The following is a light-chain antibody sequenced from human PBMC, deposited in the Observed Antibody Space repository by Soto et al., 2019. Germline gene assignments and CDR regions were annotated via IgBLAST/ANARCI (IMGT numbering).Light chain of an antibody. CDR3: QQYNSYPHT. CDR2: DAS. Sequence: DSQMTQSPSTLSASVGDRVTISCRASQSISSWLAWYQQKPGKAPKLLIYDASTLGSGVPSRFSGSGSGTEFPLTISSLQPDDFATYYCQQYNSYPHTFGQGTKVDIK. J-gene: IGKJ2*01. CDR1: QSISSW. V-gene: IGKV1-5*01.